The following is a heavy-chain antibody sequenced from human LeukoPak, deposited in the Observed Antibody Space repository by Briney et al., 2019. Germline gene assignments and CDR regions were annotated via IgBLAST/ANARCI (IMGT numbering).Heavy chain of an antibody. CDR1: GYTFSTYG. Sequence: GASVRVSCKASGYTFSTYGISWVRQAPGQGLEWMGWISAYSGNTNYAQNLQGRVTMTTDTSTSTAYMELRSLRSDDTAVYYCARAPMDSSGYYPNDAFDIWGQGTRVTVSS. J-gene: IGHJ3*02. CDR3: ARAPMDSSGYYPNDAFDI. CDR2: ISAYSGNT. D-gene: IGHD3-22*01. V-gene: IGHV1-18*01.